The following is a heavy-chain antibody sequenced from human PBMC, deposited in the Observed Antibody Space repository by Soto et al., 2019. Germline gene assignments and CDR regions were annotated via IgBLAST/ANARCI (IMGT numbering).Heavy chain of an antibody. CDR1: GDSISSGNW. J-gene: IGHJ4*02. V-gene: IGHV4-4*02. D-gene: IGHD3-10*01. CDR3: ARGGYGSGSYVY. Sequence: QVQLQESGPGLVKPSGTLSLTCAVSGDSISSGNWWSWVRQPPEKGLEWIGEIYHSGSTNYNPSLKSRVTTSVDKSKNEFSLKLSSVTAADTAVYYCARGGYGSGSYVYWGQGTLVTVSS. CDR2: IYHSGST.